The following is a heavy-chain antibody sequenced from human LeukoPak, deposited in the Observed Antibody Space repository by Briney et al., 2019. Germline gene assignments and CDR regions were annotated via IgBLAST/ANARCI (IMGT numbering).Heavy chain of an antibody. CDR1: GGSISSSSYY. Sequence: SETLSLTCTVSGGSISSSSYYWGWIRQPPGKGLEWIGSIYYSGSTYYNPSLKSRVTISGDTSKNQFSLKLSSVTAADTAVYYCAHYCSGGSCYSSQGAFDIWGQGTMVTVSS. V-gene: IGHV4-39*01. J-gene: IGHJ3*02. CDR3: AHYCSGGSCYSSQGAFDI. CDR2: IYYSGST. D-gene: IGHD2-15*01.